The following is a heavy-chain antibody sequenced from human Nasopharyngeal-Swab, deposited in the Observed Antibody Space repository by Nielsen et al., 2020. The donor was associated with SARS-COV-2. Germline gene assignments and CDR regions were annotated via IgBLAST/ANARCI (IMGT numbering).Heavy chain of an antibody. D-gene: IGHD3-10*01. CDR3: ARDYFALGTYRWGYFFDY. Sequence: ASVKVSCKASGYTFTPYAIHRVRRAPGQRLEWMGWINPGNGNTKYSQNFKGRVAITRDTSASTAYMELSSLRSEDTAVYYCARDYFALGTYRWGYFFDYWGQGTPVTVSS. J-gene: IGHJ4*02. CDR2: INPGNGNT. CDR1: GYTFTPYA. V-gene: IGHV1-3*01.